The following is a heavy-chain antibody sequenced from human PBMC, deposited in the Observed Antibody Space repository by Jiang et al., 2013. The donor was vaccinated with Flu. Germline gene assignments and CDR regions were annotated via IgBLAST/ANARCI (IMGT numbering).Heavy chain of an antibody. Sequence: YDYGGSNYNPSLKSRLTISVDTSKNQFSLMLNSVTAADTAVYYCANYIAGYGGKGFWGQGTLVTVSS. J-gene: IGHJ4*02. CDR3: ANYIAGYGGKGF. V-gene: IGHV4-59*01. D-gene: IGHD4-23*01. CDR2: YDYGGS.